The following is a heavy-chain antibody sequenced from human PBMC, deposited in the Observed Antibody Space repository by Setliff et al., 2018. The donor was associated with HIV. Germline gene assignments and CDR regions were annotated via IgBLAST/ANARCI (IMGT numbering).Heavy chain of an antibody. CDR1: GYTFTGYY. CDR2: INPNSGGT. D-gene: IGHD3-22*01. J-gene: IGHJ3*02. V-gene: IGHV1-2*06. CDR3: ASRLSSTYYYDSSGSDYGAFDI. Sequence: GASVKVSCKASGYTFTGYYMHWVRQAPGQGLEWMGRINPNSGGTNYAQKFQGRVTMTRDTSISTAYMELSRLRSDDTAVYYCASRLSSTYYYDSSGSDYGAFDIWGQGTMVTV.